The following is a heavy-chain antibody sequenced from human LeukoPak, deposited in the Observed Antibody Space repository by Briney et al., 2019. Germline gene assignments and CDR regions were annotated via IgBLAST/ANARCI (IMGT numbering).Heavy chain of an antibody. D-gene: IGHD1-1*01. J-gene: IGHJ4*02. CDR2: IIPIFGTA. CDR3: AKANWVSNADAVW. V-gene: IGHV1-69*05. CDR1: GGTFSSYA. Sequence: SVKVSCKASGGTFSSYAISWVRQAPGQGPEWMGGIIPIFGTASYAQKFQGRVTITTDESTSTAYMELSSLRSEDTAIYYCAKANWVSNADAVWWGQGTQVTVSS.